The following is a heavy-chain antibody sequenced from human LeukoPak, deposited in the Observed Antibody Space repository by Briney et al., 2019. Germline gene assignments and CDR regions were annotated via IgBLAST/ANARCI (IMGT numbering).Heavy chain of an antibody. CDR2: ISYDGSNK. J-gene: IGHJ5*02. CDR3: ASTRIPSA. V-gene: IGHV3-30-3*01. CDR1: GFTFSSYA. Sequence: GGSLRLSCAASGFTFSSYAMHWVRQAPGKRLEWVAVISYDGSNKYYADSVKGRFTISRDNSKNTLYLQMNSLRAEDTAVYYCASTRIPSAWGQGTLVTVSS. D-gene: IGHD2-15*01.